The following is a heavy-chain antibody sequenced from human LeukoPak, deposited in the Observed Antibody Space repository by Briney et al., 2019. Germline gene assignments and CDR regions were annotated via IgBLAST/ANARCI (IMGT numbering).Heavy chain of an antibody. CDR1: GFTFSSYG. Sequence: AGSLRLSCAASGFTFSSYGMHWVRQAPGKGLEGVSFIRYDGSNKYYADSVKGRFTISRDNSKNTLYLQMNSLRAEDTAVYYCAKEAYYDFWSGYEDYWGQGTLVTVSS. J-gene: IGHJ4*02. V-gene: IGHV3-30*02. CDR2: IRYDGSNK. CDR3: AKEAYYDFWSGYEDY. D-gene: IGHD3-3*01.